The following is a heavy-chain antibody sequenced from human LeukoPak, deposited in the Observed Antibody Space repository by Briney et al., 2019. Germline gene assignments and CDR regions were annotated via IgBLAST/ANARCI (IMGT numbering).Heavy chain of an antibody. J-gene: IGHJ6*03. D-gene: IGHD5-18*01. CDR2: IRYDGSNK. Sequence: PGGSLRLSCAASGFTFSSYGMHWVRQAPGKGLEWVAFIRYDGSNKYYADSVKGRFTISRDNSKNTLYLQMNSLRAEDTAVYYCAKGGAPDTAMVSYYYYYYMDVWGKGTTVTVSS. V-gene: IGHV3-30*02. CDR1: GFTFSSYG. CDR3: AKGGAPDTAMVSYYYYYYMDV.